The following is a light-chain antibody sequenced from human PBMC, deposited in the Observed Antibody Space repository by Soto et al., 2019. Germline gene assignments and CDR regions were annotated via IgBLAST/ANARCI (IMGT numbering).Light chain of an antibody. CDR3: TSYAGSNTFVV. CDR2: DVS. Sequence: QSVLTQPASVSGSPGQSITISCTGTSSDVGGYNYVSWYQQHPGKAPKLMIYDVSDRPSGVPDRFSGSKSGNTASLTVSGLQAEDEADYYCTSYAGSNTFVVYGGGTKLTVL. CDR1: SSDVGGYNY. V-gene: IGLV2-8*01. J-gene: IGLJ3*02.